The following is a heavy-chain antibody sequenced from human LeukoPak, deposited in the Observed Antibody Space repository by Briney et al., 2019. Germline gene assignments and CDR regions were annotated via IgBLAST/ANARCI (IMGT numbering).Heavy chain of an antibody. Sequence: GGSLRLSCAASGFTFSNFYMSWFRQAPGKGLEWLSYISGSGTNQHYADSVRGRFTISRDNAENSLSLQMDSLRAEDTAVYYCARPVSPNYFYYMDVWGKGTTVSASS. V-gene: IGHV3-11*01. CDR2: ISGSGTNQ. CDR3: ARPVSPNYFYYMDV. D-gene: IGHD4-11*01. CDR1: GFTFSNFY. J-gene: IGHJ6*03.